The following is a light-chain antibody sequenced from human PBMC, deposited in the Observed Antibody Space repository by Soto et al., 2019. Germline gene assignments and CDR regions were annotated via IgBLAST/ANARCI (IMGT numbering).Light chain of an antibody. CDR2: GAS. CDR3: HQYNNWPYT. CDR1: QSVSSY. J-gene: IGKJ2*01. V-gene: IGKV3-15*01. Sequence: DIVMTKSPSIMSVSPGERATLSCRASQSVSSYSAWYQQKPCQAHSLLIYGASTRATVIPARVSGSGSWTGFTLTIISLQYAEWACYDCHQYNNWPYTSGQGTTL.